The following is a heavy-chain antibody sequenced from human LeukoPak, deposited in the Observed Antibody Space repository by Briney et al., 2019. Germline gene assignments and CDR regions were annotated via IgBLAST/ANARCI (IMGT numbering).Heavy chain of an antibody. CDR3: AREGGDQDFDC. J-gene: IGHJ4*02. CDR1: GFTFSTYT. V-gene: IGHV3-21*01. CDR2: LSSNNRYI. D-gene: IGHD3-16*01. Sequence: GGSLRLSCTASGFTFSTYTMNWVRQAPGKGLEWVSSLSSNNRYIYYGDSMKGRFTVSRDNAKNSLYLQMNSLRAEDTAVYYCAREGGDQDFDCWGQGTLVTVSS.